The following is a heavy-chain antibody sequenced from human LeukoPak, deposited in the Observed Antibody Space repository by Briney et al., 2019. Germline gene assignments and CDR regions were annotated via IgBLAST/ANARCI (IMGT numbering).Heavy chain of an antibody. J-gene: IGHJ4*02. CDR2: IYYSGST. CDR1: GGSISSSSYY. Sequence: SETLSLTCTVSGGSISSSSYYWGWIRQPPGKGLEWIGSIYYSGSTYYNPSLKSRVTISVDTSKNQFSLKLSSVTAADTAVYYCARLGILMWELLPGRIDYWGQGTLVTVSS. CDR3: ARLGILMWELLPGRIDY. V-gene: IGHV4-39*01. D-gene: IGHD1-26*01.